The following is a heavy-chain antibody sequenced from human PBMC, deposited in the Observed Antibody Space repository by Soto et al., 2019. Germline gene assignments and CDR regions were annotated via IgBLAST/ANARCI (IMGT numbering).Heavy chain of an antibody. J-gene: IGHJ5*02. D-gene: IGHD3-16*02. CDR3: ARLSVERLRPGHSHDP. CDR1: GFYFRNYA. CDR2: ISGRAGTT. V-gene: IGHV3-23*01. Sequence: PGGSLTLSCTASGFYFRNYAIGWVRPVPGGWLDWVLGISGRAGTTNDAHSVQGRSTIDRDTSKNTLYLQMNSRRAEGTAIYHCARLSVERLRPGHSHDPWGQGTLVTFSS.